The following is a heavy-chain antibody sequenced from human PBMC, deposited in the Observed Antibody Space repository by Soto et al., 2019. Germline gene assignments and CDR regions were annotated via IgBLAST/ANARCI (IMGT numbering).Heavy chain of an antibody. CDR3: ARDRGYKAFDL. CDR2: ISYDGSNK. V-gene: IGHV3-30*03. J-gene: IGHJ3*01. Sequence: GSLRLSCAASGFTFRSYGMHWVRQAPGKGLEWVAVISYDGSNKYYADSVKGRFTISGDNSKNTLYLQMNSLRAEETAVYYCARDRGYKAFDLWGQGTKVTVSS. D-gene: IGHD5-18*01. CDR1: GFTFRSYG.